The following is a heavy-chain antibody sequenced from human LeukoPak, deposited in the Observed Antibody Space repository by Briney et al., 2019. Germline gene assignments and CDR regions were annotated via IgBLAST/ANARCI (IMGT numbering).Heavy chain of an antibody. V-gene: IGHV4-59*08. CDR3: ARVVGVSWIVDY. D-gene: IGHD2-15*01. Sequence: SETLSLTCTVSGGSISSYYWSWIRQPPGKGLEWIGYIYYSGSTNYNPSLKSRVTISVDTSKNQFSLKLSSVTAADTAVYYCARVVGVSWIVDYWGQGTLVTVSS. J-gene: IGHJ4*02. CDR1: GGSISSYY. CDR2: IYYSGST.